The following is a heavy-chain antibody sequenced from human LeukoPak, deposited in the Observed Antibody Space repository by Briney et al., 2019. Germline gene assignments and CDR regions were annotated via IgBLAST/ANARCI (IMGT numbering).Heavy chain of an antibody. V-gene: IGHV3-9*01. J-gene: IGHJ4*02. CDR3: ASLVRPDY. CDR2: ISWNSGSI. D-gene: IGHD6-6*01. Sequence: GGSLGLSCAASGFTFDDYAMHWVRQAPGKGLEWVSGISWNSGSIGYADSVKGRFTISRDNAKNSLYLQMNSLRAEDTALYYCASLVRPDYWGQGTLVTVSS. CDR1: GFTFDDYA.